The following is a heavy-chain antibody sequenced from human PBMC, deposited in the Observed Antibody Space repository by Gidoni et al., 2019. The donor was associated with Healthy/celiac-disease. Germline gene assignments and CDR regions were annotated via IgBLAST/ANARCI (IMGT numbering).Heavy chain of an antibody. CDR2: ISSSSSTI. Sequence: EVQLVESGGGLVQPGGSLRLSCAASGFTFSSYSMNWVRQAPGKGLEWVSYISSSSSTIYYADSVKGRFTISRDNAKNSLYLQMNSLRAEDTAVYYCARVSGYYGLGENPWGQGTLVTVSS. CDR1: GFTFSSYS. D-gene: IGHD3-10*01. V-gene: IGHV3-48*01. J-gene: IGHJ5*02. CDR3: ARVSGYYGLGENP.